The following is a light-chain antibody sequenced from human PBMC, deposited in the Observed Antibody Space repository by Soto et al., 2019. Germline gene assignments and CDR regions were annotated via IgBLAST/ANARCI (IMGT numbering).Light chain of an antibody. V-gene: IGKV3-20*01. CDR1: QSVSSTS. CDR2: AAS. J-gene: IGKJ4*01. Sequence: EIVWTQSPGTLSWSPGERATLSCRASQSVSSTSFAWYQLRPGQAPRLLIYAASTRATGIPARFSGSGSGTEFTLTISSLQSEDFAVYYCHQYDTFGGGTKVDIK. CDR3: HQYDT.